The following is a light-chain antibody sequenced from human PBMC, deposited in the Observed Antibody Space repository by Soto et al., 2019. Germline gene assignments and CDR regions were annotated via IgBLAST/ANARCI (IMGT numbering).Light chain of an antibody. CDR1: QSISSW. V-gene: IGKV1-5*03. CDR3: QQYHSYWT. Sequence: DIQMTQSPSTLSASVGDRVTITCRASQSISSWLAWYQQKPGKAPKLLIYKASNLESGVPQRFSGSGSGTEFTLTISSLQTDDFSTYYCQQYHSYWTFGQGTKVDIK. J-gene: IGKJ1*01. CDR2: KAS.